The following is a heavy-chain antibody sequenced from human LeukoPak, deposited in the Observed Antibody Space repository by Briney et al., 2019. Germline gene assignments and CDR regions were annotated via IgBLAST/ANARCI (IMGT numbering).Heavy chain of an antibody. D-gene: IGHD1-26*01. CDR2: INHSGST. J-gene: IGHJ6*03. Sequence: SETLSLTCAVYGGSFSGYYWSWIRQPPGKGLEWIGEINHSGSTNYNPSLKSRVTISVDTSKNQFSLKLSSVTAADTAVYYCARVKHGSYYYYYMDVWGKGTTVTVSS. V-gene: IGHV4-34*01. CDR1: GGSFSGYY. CDR3: ARVKHGSYYYYYMDV.